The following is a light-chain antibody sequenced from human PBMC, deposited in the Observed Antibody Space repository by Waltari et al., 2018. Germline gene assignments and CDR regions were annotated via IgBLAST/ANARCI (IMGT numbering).Light chain of an antibody. CDR3: SAWDDRLNGYV. J-gene: IGLJ1*01. CDR2: SHH. CDR1: MSNIGDNT. V-gene: IGLV1-44*01. Sequence: QSVLTQPPSASGTPGQRVTISCSGGMSNIGDNTVNWYQQVPGTAPKLLIYSHHHRPSGVPHRFSGSISGTSASLAISGLQAEDEADYYCSAWDDRLNGYVFGTGTKVTVL.